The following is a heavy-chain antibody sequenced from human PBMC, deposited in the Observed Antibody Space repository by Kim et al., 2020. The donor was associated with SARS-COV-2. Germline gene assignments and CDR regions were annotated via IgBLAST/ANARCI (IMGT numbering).Heavy chain of an antibody. CDR3: AREVMVRGTPAIGYYYYGMDV. V-gene: IGHV3-53*01. J-gene: IGHJ6*02. CDR1: GFTVSSNY. D-gene: IGHD3-10*01. CDR2: IYSGGST. Sequence: GGSLRLSCAASGFTVSSNYMSWVRQAPGKGLEWVSVIYSGGSTYYADSVKGRFTISRDNSKNTLYLQMNSLRAEDTAVYYCAREVMVRGTPAIGYYYYGMDVWGQGTTVTVSS.